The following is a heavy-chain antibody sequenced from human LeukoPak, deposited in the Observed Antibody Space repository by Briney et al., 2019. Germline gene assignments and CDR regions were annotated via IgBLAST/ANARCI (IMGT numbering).Heavy chain of an antibody. V-gene: IGHV5-51*01. CDR2: IFPGDSDT. CDR1: GYSFPNYW. CDR3: ARFGYCRAGTCYGYLKH. J-gene: IGHJ4*02. Sequence: GESLQISCHGSGYSFPNYWIAWGRQLPGKGRECMGIIFPGDSDTRYTPSFQGQVTISAAKSNGTAYLQWRRLKASDSGMYSCARFGYCRAGTCYGYLKHWGQGPLVTVYS. D-gene: IGHD2-15*01.